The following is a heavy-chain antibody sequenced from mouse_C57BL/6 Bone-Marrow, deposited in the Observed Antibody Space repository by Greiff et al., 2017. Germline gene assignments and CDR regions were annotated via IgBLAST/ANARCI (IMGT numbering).Heavy chain of an antibody. J-gene: IGHJ1*03. V-gene: IGHV1-50*01. CDR1: VYTFTSYW. CDR3: AREGLLRYWYFDV. D-gene: IGHD1-1*01. Sequence: VQLQQPGAELVTPGASVKLSCKASVYTFTSYWMQWVKQRPGQGLEWIGELDPSASYPNYNQKFKGKATLTVDTSSSTAYMQLSSLTSEDSAVYYCAREGLLRYWYFDVWGTGTTVTVSS. CDR2: LDPSASYP.